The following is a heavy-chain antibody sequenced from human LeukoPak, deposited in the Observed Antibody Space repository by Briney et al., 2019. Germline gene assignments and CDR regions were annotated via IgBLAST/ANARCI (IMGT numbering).Heavy chain of an antibody. Sequence: ASVKVSCKASGYTFTSYGISWVRQAPGQGLEWMGWISAYNGNTNYAQKLQGRVTMTTDTSTSTAYMELSSLRSEDTAVYYCARDLITVTPTALDYWGQGTLVTVSS. V-gene: IGHV1-18*01. J-gene: IGHJ4*02. CDR2: ISAYNGNT. CDR1: GYTFTSYG. D-gene: IGHD4-17*01. CDR3: ARDLITVTPTALDY.